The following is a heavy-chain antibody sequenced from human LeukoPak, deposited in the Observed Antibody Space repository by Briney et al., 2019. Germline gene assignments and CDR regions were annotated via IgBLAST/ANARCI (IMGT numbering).Heavy chain of an antibody. CDR1: GYTFTGYY. J-gene: IGHJ4*02. Sequence: GASVKVSCKASGYTFTGYYMHWVRQAPGQGPEWMGWINPNSGGTNYAQKFQGRVTMTRDTSISTAYMELSRLRSDDTAVYYCARAPSIRVITNFDYWGQGTLVTVSS. CDR3: ARAPSIRVITNFDY. CDR2: INPNSGGT. V-gene: IGHV1-2*02. D-gene: IGHD3-16*02.